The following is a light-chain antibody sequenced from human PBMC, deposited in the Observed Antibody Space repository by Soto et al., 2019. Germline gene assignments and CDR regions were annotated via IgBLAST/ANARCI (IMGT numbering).Light chain of an antibody. J-gene: IGKJ1*01. Sequence: EIVLTQSPATLSLSPGERATLSCRASQSVSSYLAWYKQKPGQAPRLLIYDASNRATGIPARLSGSGSGTDFTLTISSLEPEDFAVYYCQQRSNWPPTFGQGTKV. CDR2: DAS. V-gene: IGKV3-11*01. CDR1: QSVSSY. CDR3: QQRSNWPPT.